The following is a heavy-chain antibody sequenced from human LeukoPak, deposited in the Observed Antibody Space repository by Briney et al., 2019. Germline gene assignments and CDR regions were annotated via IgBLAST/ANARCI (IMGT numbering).Heavy chain of an antibody. J-gene: IGHJ4*02. Sequence: GGSLRLSCAASGFSFRSYWMHWVRQAPGKGLVWVSRINTDGSSTSYADSVKGRFTISRDNAKNTLYLQMNSLRAEDTAVYYCARVMGGYSGYDYRSLFDYWGQGTLVTVSS. V-gene: IGHV3-74*01. CDR3: ARVMGGYSGYDYRSLFDY. D-gene: IGHD5-12*01. CDR1: GFSFRSYW. CDR2: INTDGSST.